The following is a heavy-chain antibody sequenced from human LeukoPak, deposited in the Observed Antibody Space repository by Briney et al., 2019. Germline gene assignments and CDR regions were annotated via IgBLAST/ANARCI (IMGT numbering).Heavy chain of an antibody. CDR1: GGTFSSYA. V-gene: IGHV1-69*04. Sequence: GASVKVSCKASGGTFSSYAISWVRQAPGQGLEWMGRIIPILGIANYAQKLQGRVTMTTDTSTSTAYMELRSLRSDDTAVYYCARDPTYYYGSGSYLGYYYYMDVWGKGTTVTVSS. CDR3: ARDPTYYYGSGSYLGYYYYMDV. CDR2: IIPILGIA. D-gene: IGHD3-10*01. J-gene: IGHJ6*03.